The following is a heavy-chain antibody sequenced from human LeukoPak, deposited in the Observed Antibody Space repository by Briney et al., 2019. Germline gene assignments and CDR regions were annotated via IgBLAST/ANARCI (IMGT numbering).Heavy chain of an antibody. CDR2: IKQDGSEK. J-gene: IGHJ4*02. CDR3: ARDPISPVSGSWFLEWLFDY. D-gene: IGHD3-3*01. Sequence: GGSLRLSCAASGFTFSSYWMSWVRQAPGKGLEWVANIKQDGSEKYYVDSVKGRFTISRDNAKNSLYLQMNSLRAEDTAVYYCARDPISPVSGSWFLEWLFDYWGQGTLVTVSS. CDR1: GFTFSSYW. V-gene: IGHV3-7*01.